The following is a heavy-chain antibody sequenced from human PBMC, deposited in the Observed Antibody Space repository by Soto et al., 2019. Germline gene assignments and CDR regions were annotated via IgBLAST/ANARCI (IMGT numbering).Heavy chain of an antibody. Sequence: PSETLSLTCTVSGGSINSGDFFWSWIRQPPGKGLEWIGNIFYSGSTYYNPSLKSRLTISVDTSKNQFSLKVRSVTAADTAVYFCARELLTTNGTTPHNCFDPCGQGTPLTVSS. CDR2: IFYSGST. V-gene: IGHV4-30-4*01. CDR1: GGSINSGDFF. CDR3: ARELLTTNGTTPHNCFDP. D-gene: IGHD2-8*01. J-gene: IGHJ5*02.